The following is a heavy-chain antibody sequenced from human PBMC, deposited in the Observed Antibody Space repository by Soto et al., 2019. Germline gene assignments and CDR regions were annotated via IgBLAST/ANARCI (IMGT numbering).Heavy chain of an antibody. V-gene: IGHV3-30*18. CDR2: ISYDGSNE. Sequence: PGGSMRLCCAACGFTFNSFGMHWVRQAPGKGLEWVAVISYDGSNEYYADSVKGRFTISRDNSKNTVYLQMDSLRAEDTAVYYCAKDTRGWYNYYYYYGMDVWGQGTTVTVSS. CDR1: GFTFNSFG. CDR3: AKDTRGWYNYYYYYGMDV. D-gene: IGHD6-19*01. J-gene: IGHJ6*02.